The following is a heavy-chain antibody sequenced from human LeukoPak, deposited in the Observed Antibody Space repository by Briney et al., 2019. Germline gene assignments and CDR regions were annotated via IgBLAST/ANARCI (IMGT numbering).Heavy chain of an antibody. V-gene: IGHV4-31*03. J-gene: IGHJ6*02. CDR1: GGSISSGGYY. D-gene: IGHD3-3*01. CDR3: ARIFGVVITTSYYYYGMDV. CDR2: IYYSGST. Sequence: SETLSLTCTVSGGSISSGGYYWSWIRQHPGKGLEWIGYIYYSGSTNYNPSLKSRVTISVDTSKSQFSLKLSSVTAADTAVYYCARIFGVVITTSYYYYGMDVWGQGTTVTVSS.